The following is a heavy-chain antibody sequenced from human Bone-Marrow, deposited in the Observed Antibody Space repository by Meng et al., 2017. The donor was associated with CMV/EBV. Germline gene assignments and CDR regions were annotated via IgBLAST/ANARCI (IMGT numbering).Heavy chain of an antibody. CDR3: ARDWGEGIAAVSDASDI. J-gene: IGHJ3*02. CDR2: IIPILGIA. D-gene: IGHD6-13*01. Sequence: SVKVSCKASGGTFSSYAISWVRQAPGQGLEWMGGIIPILGIANYAQKFQGRVTITADKSTSTAYMELSSLRSEDTAVYYCARDWGEGIAAVSDASDIGGQGTMVTVSS. CDR1: GGTFSSYA. V-gene: IGHV1-69*10.